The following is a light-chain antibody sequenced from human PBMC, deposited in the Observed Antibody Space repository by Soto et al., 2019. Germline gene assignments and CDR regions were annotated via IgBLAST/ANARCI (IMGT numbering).Light chain of an antibody. CDR1: QSVSSSY. CDR2: GAS. J-gene: IGKJ1*01. CDR3: QQYGSSPRT. V-gene: IGKV3-20*01. Sequence: EMVLTQSPGTLSLSPGERVTLSCRASQSVSSSYLAWYQQKPGQAPRLLIYGASSRATGIPDRFSGSGSGTDFTLTISRLEPEDFAVYYCQQYGSSPRTFGQGTKVEIK.